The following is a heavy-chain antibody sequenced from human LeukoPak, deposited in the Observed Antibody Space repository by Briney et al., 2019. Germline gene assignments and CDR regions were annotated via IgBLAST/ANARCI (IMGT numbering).Heavy chain of an antibody. V-gene: IGHV6-1*01. J-gene: IGHJ4*02. CDR3: ARSTGPIDY. CDR1: GDSVSSNSAA. D-gene: IGHD1-1*01. CDR2: TYYRSKWST. Sequence: SQTLSLTCALSGDSVSSNSAAWNWIGQSPSRGLEWLGRTYYRSKWSTYYAVSVKSRISINRDTSKNQISLQLNSVTPEDTAVYYCARSTGPIDYWGQGTLVTVSS.